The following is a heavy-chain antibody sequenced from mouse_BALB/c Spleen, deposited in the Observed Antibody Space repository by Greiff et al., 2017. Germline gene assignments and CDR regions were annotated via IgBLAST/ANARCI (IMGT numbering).Heavy chain of an antibody. CDR1: GYAFSSSW. CDR2: IYPGDGDT. Sequence: VKLQESGPELVKPGASVKISCKASGYAFSSSWMNWVKQRPGQGLEWIGRIYPGDGDTNYNGKFKGKATLTADKSSSTAYMQLSSLTSVDSAVYFCARSADYDHYYAMDYWGQGTSVTVAS. CDR3: ARSADYDHYYAMDY. V-gene: IGHV1-82*01. D-gene: IGHD2-4*01. J-gene: IGHJ4*01.